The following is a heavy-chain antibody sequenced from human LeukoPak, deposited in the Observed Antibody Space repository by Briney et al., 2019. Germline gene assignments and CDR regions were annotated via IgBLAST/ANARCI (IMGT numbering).Heavy chain of an antibody. Sequence: ALVKVSCKASGYTFTSYGISWVRQAPGQGLEWMGWISAYNGNTNYAQKLQGRVTMTTDTSTSTAYMELRSLRSDDTAVYYCARDLGGIAAADWFDPWGQGTLVTVSS. J-gene: IGHJ5*02. CDR3: ARDLGGIAAADWFDP. CDR2: ISAYNGNT. V-gene: IGHV1-18*01. CDR1: GYTFTSYG. D-gene: IGHD6-13*01.